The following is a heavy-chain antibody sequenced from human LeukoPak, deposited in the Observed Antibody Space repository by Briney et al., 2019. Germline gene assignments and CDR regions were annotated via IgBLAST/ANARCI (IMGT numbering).Heavy chain of an antibody. CDR3: ARTPVWGSGSYFDL. J-gene: IGHJ2*01. CDR2: IYYSGST. D-gene: IGHD3-10*01. CDR1: GGSISSSSYY. V-gene: IGHV4-39*01. Sequence: SETLSLTCTVSGGSISSSSYYWGWIRQPPGKGLEWIGSIYYSGSTYNNPSLKSRVTISVDTSKNQFSLKLSSVTAADTAVYYCARTPVWGSGSYFDLWGRGTLVTVSS.